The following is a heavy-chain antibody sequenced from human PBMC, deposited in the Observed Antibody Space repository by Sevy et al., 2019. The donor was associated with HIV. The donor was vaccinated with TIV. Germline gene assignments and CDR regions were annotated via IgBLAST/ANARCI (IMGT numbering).Heavy chain of an antibody. D-gene: IGHD3-16*02. Sequence: GGSLRLSCAASGFTFSSYSMNWVRQAPGKGLEWVSYISSSSSTIYYADSVKGRFTISRDNAKNSRYLQMNSLRDEDTAVYYCARESVVGGSYRAWGQGTLVTVSS. CDR3: ARESVVGGSYRA. CDR2: ISSSSSTI. V-gene: IGHV3-48*02. CDR1: GFTFSSYS. J-gene: IGHJ5*02.